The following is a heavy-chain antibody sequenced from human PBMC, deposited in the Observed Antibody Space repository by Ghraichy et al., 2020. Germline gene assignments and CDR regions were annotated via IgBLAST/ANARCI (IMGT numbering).Heavy chain of an antibody. Sequence: SGPTLVKPTQTLTLTCTFSGFSLSTSGMCVSWIRQPPGKALEWLALIDWDDDKYYSTSLKTRLTISKDTSKNQVVLTMTNMDPVDTATYYCARLNTLGITGTTGYFDYWGQGTLVTVSS. J-gene: IGHJ4*02. CDR3: ARLNTLGITGTTGYFDY. V-gene: IGHV2-70*01. D-gene: IGHD1-7*01. CDR2: IDWDDDK. CDR1: GFSLSTSGMC.